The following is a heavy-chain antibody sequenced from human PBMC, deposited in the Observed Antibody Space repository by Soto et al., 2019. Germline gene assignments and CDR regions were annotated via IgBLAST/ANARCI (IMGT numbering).Heavy chain of an antibody. Sequence: GGSLRLSCAASGFTVSSNYMSWVRQAPGKGLEWVSVIYSGGSTYYADSVKGRLTISRDNSKNTLYLQMNSLRAEDTAVYYCARNRYSSSSGDAFDIWGQGTMVTVSS. D-gene: IGHD6-6*01. CDR3: ARNRYSSSSGDAFDI. CDR1: GFTVSSNY. V-gene: IGHV3-53*01. CDR2: IYSGGST. J-gene: IGHJ3*02.